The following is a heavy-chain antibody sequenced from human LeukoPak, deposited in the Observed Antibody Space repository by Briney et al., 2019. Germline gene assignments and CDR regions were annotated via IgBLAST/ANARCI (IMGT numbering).Heavy chain of an antibody. V-gene: IGHV3-33*01. CDR2: IWNDGRNK. D-gene: IGHD6-19*01. Sequence: PGRSLRLSCAASGFTFSSYGMHWVRQAPGKGLEWVAVIWNDGRNKYYADSVKGRFIISRDNSKNTLYLQMNILRAEDTAVYYCARDMEQWLVQDWYFDLWGRGTLVTVSS. CDR3: ARDMEQWLVQDWYFDL. CDR1: GFTFSSYG. J-gene: IGHJ2*01.